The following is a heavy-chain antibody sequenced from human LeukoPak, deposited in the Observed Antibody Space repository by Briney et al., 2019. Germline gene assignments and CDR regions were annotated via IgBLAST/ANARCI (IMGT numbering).Heavy chain of an antibody. Sequence: SVKVSCKASGGTFSSYAISWVRQAPGQGLEWMGGIIPIFGTANYAQKFQGRVTITADKSTSTAYMELSRLRSDDTAVYYCARVASSGWLGFFDYWGQGTLVTVSS. J-gene: IGHJ4*02. CDR2: IIPIFGTA. CDR1: GGTFSSYA. CDR3: ARVASSGWLGFFDY. D-gene: IGHD6-19*01. V-gene: IGHV1-69*06.